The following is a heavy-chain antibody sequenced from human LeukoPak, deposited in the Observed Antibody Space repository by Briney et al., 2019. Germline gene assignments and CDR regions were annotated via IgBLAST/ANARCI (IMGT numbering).Heavy chain of an antibody. V-gene: IGHV3-53*01. CDR1: GFSVSRKY. J-gene: IGHJ4*02. Sequence: PGGSLRLSWAASGFSVSRKYMNWVRQAPGRGLEWVSVISSDGSTYHTGSVRGRFTISRDNSKNTVHLQMNSLRAEDTAVYYCASEKYNWNYGVFDYWGQGTLVTVSS. CDR2: ISSDGST. D-gene: IGHD1-7*01. CDR3: ASEKYNWNYGVFDY.